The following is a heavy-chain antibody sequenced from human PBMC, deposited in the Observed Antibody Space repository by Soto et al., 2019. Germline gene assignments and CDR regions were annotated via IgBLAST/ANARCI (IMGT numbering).Heavy chain of an antibody. V-gene: IGHV3-30*18. J-gene: IGHJ5*02. Sequence: GGSLRLSCAASGFTFSSYAMSWVRQAPGKGLEWVAVISYDGSNKYYADSVKGRFTISRDNSKNTLYLQMNSLRAEDTAVYYCAKDKTMVRGVISNWFDPWGPGTLVTVSS. D-gene: IGHD3-10*01. CDR1: GFTFSSYA. CDR2: ISYDGSNK. CDR3: AKDKTMVRGVISNWFDP.